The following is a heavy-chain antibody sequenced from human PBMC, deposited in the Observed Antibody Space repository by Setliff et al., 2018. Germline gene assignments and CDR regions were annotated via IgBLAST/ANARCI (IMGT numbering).Heavy chain of an antibody. Sequence: GASVKVSCKASGYTFTGYYMHWVRQAPGQGLEWMGWINPNSGGTNYAQKFQGWVTMTRDTSISTAYMELSRLSSVTAADTAVYYCARHVLGYSSSYNWFDPWGQGTLVTVSS. V-gene: IGHV1-2*04. CDR1: GYTFTGYY. J-gene: IGHJ5*02. D-gene: IGHD6-6*01. CDR2: INPNSGGT. CDR3: ARHVLGYSSSYNWFDP.